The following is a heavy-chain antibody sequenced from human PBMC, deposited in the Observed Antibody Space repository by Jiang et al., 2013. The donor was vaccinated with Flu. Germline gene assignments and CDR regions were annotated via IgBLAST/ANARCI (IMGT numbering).Heavy chain of an antibody. V-gene: IGHV6-1*01. J-gene: IGHJ6*02. CDR1: GDSVSSNSVA. CDR3: ARVIQLGRGMDV. CDR2: TYYRSKWYN. D-gene: IGHD6-13*01. Sequence: AISGDSVSSNSVAWNWIRQSPSRGLEWLGRTYYRSKWYNDYAVSVESRIIINPDTSKNQFYLQLNSVTPEDTAVYYCARVIQLGRGMDVWGQGTTVTVSS.